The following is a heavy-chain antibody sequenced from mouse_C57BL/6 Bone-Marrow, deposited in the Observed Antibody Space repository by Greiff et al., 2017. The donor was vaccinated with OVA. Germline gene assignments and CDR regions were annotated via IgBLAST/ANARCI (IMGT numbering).Heavy chain of an antibody. CDR2: INPNNGGT. CDR1: GYTFTDYY. J-gene: IGHJ2*01. V-gene: IGHV1-26*01. Sequence: SGPELVKPGASVKISCKASGYTFTDYYMNWVKQSHGKSLEWIGDINPNNGGTSYNQKFKGKATLTVDKSSSTAYMELRSLTSEDSAVYYCARDYGLGYWGQGTTLTVSS. CDR3: ARDYGLGY. D-gene: IGHD1-1*01.